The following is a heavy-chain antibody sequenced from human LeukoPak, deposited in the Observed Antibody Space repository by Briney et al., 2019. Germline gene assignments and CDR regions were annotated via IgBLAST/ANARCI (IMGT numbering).Heavy chain of an antibody. CDR3: ARDVGELWFGEVHPP. V-gene: IGHV1-18*04. CDR1: GYTFTSYG. CDR2: ISAYNCNT. J-gene: IGHJ5*02. Sequence: ASVKVSCKASGYTFTSYGISWVRQAPGQGLEWMGWISAYNCNTNYAQKLQGRVTMTTDTSKSTAYMELRSLRSDDTAVYYCARDVGELWFGEVHPPWGQGTLVTVSS. D-gene: IGHD3-10*01.